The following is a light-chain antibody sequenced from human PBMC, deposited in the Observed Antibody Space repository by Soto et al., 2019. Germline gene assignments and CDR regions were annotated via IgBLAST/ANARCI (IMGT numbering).Light chain of an antibody. CDR1: QDVSNY. CDR3: QQSYTAPSIT. CDR2: DAS. V-gene: IGKV1-39*01. Sequence: DIQMTQSPSSLSASVGDRVTITCQASQDVSNYLNWYQQKPGKAPKLLIYDASNLETGVPSRFSGSGSGTDFTLSISSLQPEDFATYYCQQSYTAPSITFGQGTRREI. J-gene: IGKJ5*01.